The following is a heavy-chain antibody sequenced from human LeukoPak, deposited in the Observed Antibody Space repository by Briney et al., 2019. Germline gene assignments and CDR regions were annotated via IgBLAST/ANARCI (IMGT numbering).Heavy chain of an antibody. CDR3: APSYNPKGY. CDR1: GFTFSSYA. J-gene: IGHJ4*02. CDR2: ISGGGGST. V-gene: IGHV3-23*01. D-gene: IGHD1-14*01. Sequence: GGSLRLSCAASGFTFSSYAMSWVRQAPGKGLEWVSAISGGGGSTYYADSVRGRFTIPRDNSKNTMYLQMNSLRAEDTAVYYCAPSYNPKGYWGQGTLVTVSS.